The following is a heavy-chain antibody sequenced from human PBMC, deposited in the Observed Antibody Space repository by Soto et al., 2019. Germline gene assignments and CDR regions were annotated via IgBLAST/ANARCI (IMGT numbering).Heavy chain of an antibody. Sequence: LSLTCTVSGGSISSGDYYWSWIRQPPGKGLEWIGYIYYSGSTYYNPSLKSRVTISVDTSKNQFSLKLSSVTAADTAVYYCARAGGITIFGVVINAFDIWGQGTMVTVSS. CDR1: GGSISSGDYY. D-gene: IGHD3-3*01. V-gene: IGHV4-30-4*01. CDR2: IYYSGST. CDR3: ARAGGITIFGVVINAFDI. J-gene: IGHJ3*02.